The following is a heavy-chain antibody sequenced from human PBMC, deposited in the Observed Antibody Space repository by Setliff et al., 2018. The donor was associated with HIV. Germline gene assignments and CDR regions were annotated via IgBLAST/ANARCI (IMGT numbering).Heavy chain of an antibody. D-gene: IGHD2-2*01. CDR3: ARLPSAAMWGGGAFDI. CDR1: GYTFTTYA. J-gene: IGHJ3*02. CDR2: INAGNGNT. Sequence: ASVKVSCKASGYTFTTYAIHWVRQAPGQGLEWMGWINAGNGNTKYSQKFQGRVTITRDTFARTAYMAVRSLTSEDTAVYYCARLPSAAMWGGGAFDIWGQGTVVTVSS. V-gene: IGHV1-3*01.